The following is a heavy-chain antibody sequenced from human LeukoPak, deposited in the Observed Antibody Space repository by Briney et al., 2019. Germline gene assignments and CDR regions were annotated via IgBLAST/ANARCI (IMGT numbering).Heavy chain of an antibody. D-gene: IGHD6-19*01. CDR1: GYTFTSYF. CDR2: IDPSGGST. V-gene: IGHV1-46*01. J-gene: IGHJ5*02. CDR3: ARVIAVAGKGWFDP. Sequence: ASVKVSCKASGYTFTSYFMHWVRQAPGQGLEWMGLIDPSGGSTSYAQKFQGRVTMTRDTSISTAYMELSRLRSDDTAVYYCARVIAVAGKGWFDPWGQGTLVTVSS.